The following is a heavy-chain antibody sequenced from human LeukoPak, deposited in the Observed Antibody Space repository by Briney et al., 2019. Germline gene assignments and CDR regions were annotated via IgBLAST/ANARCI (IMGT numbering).Heavy chain of an antibody. D-gene: IGHD3-16*01. CDR3: ARDRGGLD. J-gene: IGHJ4*02. CDR2: ISYDGSNK. V-gene: IGHV3-30-3*01. Sequence: GGSLRLSCAATGFTFSSYAMHWVRQAPGKGLEWVAVISYDGSNKYYADSVKGRFTISRDNSKNTLYLQMNSLRAEDTAVYYCARDRGGLDWGQGTLVTVSS. CDR1: GFTFSSYA.